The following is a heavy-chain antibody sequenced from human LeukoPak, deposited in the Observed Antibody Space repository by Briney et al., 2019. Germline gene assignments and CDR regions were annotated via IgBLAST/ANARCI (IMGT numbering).Heavy chain of an antibody. CDR1: GFTFSSYS. CDR3: ASRAYIAAAGPVDY. CDR2: ISSSSSYT. D-gene: IGHD6-13*01. J-gene: IGHJ4*02. V-gene: IGHV3-21*01. Sequence: GGSLRLSCAASGFTFSSYSMNWVRQAPGKGLEWVSSISSSSSYTYYADSVKGRFTISRDNAKNSLYLQMNSLRAEDTAVYYCASRAYIAAAGPVDYWGQGTLVTVSS.